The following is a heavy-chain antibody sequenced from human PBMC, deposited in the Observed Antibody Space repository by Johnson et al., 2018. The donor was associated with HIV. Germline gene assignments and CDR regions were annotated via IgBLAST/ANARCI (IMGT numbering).Heavy chain of an antibody. Sequence: VQLVESGGGLVQPGGSLRLSCAASGFSFSDYDMHWVRQLTGKSLEWVSAIGTAGDTFYPGSVKGRFTISSETPKHSLYLQMNSLRAEDTAVYYCARDWGPRLGYYDSSGYYWAFDVWGQGTMVTVSS. CDR1: GFSFSDYD. V-gene: IGHV3-13*01. CDR2: IGTAGDT. D-gene: IGHD3-22*01. CDR3: ARDWGPRLGYYDSSGYYWAFDV. J-gene: IGHJ3*01.